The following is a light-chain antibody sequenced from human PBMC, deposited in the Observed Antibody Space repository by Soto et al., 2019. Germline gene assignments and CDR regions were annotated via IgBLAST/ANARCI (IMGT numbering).Light chain of an antibody. Sequence: EIVMTQSPATLSVSPGERATLSCRASQSVSSNLAWYQQKPGQAPRLLIYGASTRATGIPARFSGSGSGTEFTLTIRSLQSEDFAVDYCQQYNNWPLLFGQGTKLEIK. V-gene: IGKV3-15*01. CDR2: GAS. CDR3: QQYNNWPLL. J-gene: IGKJ2*01. CDR1: QSVSSN.